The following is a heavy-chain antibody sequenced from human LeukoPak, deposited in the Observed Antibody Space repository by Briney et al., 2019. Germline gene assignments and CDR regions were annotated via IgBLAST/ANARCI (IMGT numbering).Heavy chain of an antibody. CDR1: GYIFTNYD. D-gene: IGHD3-9*01. CDR3: ARVGTDVTGLDDAFDV. V-gene: IGHV1-8*03. CDR2: MNPNTGNT. Sequence: ASVKVSCKASGYIFTNYDINWVRQATGQGLEWMGWMNPNTGNTGYAQKFQGRVTITRDTSISTAYMELRSLGSDDTAVFYCARVGTDVTGLDDAFDVWGQGTMVTVSS. J-gene: IGHJ3*01.